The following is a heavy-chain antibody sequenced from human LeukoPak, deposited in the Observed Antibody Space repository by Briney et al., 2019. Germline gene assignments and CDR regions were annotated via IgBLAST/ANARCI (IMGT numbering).Heavy chain of an antibody. V-gene: IGHV4-59*08. J-gene: IGHJ6*02. CDR2: IYYSGST. Sequence: PSETLSLTCTVSGGSISSYYWSWIRQPPGKGPEWIGYIYYSGSTNYNPSLKSRVTISVDTSKNQFSLKLSSVTAADTAVYYCARHYCSSTSCYYYYYYGMDVWGQGTTVTVSS. CDR1: GGSISSYY. D-gene: IGHD2-2*01. CDR3: ARHYCSSTSCYYYYYYGMDV.